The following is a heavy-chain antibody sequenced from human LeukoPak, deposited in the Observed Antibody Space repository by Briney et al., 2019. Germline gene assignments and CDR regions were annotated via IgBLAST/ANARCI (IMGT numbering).Heavy chain of an antibody. CDR3: ARVIAVAGSAPGDY. D-gene: IGHD6-19*01. CDR2: INAGNGNT. CDR1: GYTFTSYA. Sequence: ASVKVSCKASGYTFTSYAMHWVRQAPGQRLEWMGWINAGNGNTKYSQKFQGRVTITRDTSASTAYMELSSLRSEDTAVYYCARVIAVAGSAPGDYWGQGTLVTVSS. J-gene: IGHJ4*02. V-gene: IGHV1-3*01.